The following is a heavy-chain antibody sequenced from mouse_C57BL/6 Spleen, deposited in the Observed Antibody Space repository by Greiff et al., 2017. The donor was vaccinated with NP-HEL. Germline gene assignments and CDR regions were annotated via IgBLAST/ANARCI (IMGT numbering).Heavy chain of an antibody. CDR2: IDPEDGDT. CDR3: TLYYYGSPFAY. CDR1: GFNIKDYY. D-gene: IGHD1-1*01. Sequence: EVQLQQSGAELVRPGASVKLSCTASGFNIKDYYMHWVKQRPEQGLEWIGRIDPEDGDTEYAPKFQGKATMTADTSYNTAYLQLSSLTSEDTAVYYCTLYYYGSPFAYWGQGTLVTVAA. V-gene: IGHV14-1*01. J-gene: IGHJ3*01.